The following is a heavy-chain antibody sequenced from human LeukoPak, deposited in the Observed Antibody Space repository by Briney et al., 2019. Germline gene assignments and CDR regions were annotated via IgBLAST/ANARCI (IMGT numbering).Heavy chain of an antibody. CDR1: GGSISSSSYY. CDR3: AKVVKQWLVHHYFDY. CDR2: ISGSGGST. J-gene: IGHJ4*02. V-gene: IGHV3-23*01. D-gene: IGHD6-19*01. Sequence: PSETLSLTCTVSGGSISSSSYYWGWIRQPPGKGLEWVSAISGSGGSTYYADSVKGRFTISRDNSKNTLYLQMNSLRAEDTAVYYCAKVVKQWLVHHYFDYWGQGTLVTVSS.